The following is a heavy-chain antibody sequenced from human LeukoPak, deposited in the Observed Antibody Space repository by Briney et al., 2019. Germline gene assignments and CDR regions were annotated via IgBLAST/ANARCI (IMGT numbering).Heavy chain of an antibody. D-gene: IGHD1-26*01. CDR3: ARQVGATDFDY. CDR2: IYTSGST. V-gene: IGHV4-4*09. Sequence: SETLSLTCTVSGGSISSYYWSWIRQPPGKGLEWIGYIYTSGSTNYNPSLKRRVTISVDTSKNQFSLKLSSVTAADTAVYYCARQVGATDFDYWGQGTLVTVSS. CDR1: GGSISSYY. J-gene: IGHJ4*02.